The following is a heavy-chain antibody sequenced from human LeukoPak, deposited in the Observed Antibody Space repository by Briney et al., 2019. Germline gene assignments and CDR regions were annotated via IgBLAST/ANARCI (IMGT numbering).Heavy chain of an antibody. D-gene: IGHD6-13*01. V-gene: IGHV3-15*01. CDR3: TTDSPYSSSWFDYYYYYGMDV. Sequence: GGSLRLSCAASGFTFSNAWMSWVRQAPGKGLEWVGRIKSKTDGGTTDYAAPVKGRFTISRDDSKNTLHLQMNSLKTEDTAVYYCTTDSPYSSSWFDYYYYYGMDVWGKGTTVTVSS. J-gene: IGHJ6*04. CDR2: IKSKTDGGTT. CDR1: GFTFSNAW.